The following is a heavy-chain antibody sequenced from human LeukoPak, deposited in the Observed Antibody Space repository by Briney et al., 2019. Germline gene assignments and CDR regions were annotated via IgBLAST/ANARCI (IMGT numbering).Heavy chain of an antibody. Sequence: PSETLSLTCTVSGYSISSGYYWGWIRQPPGKGLEWIGSIYYSGSTYYNPSLESRVTISVDTSNNQFSLRLSSVTGADTAVYYCARHPHIVGTIDYWGQGTLVTVSS. CDR3: ARHPHIVGTIDY. V-gene: IGHV4-38-2*02. CDR1: GYSISSGYY. D-gene: IGHD1-26*01. J-gene: IGHJ4*02. CDR2: IYYSGST.